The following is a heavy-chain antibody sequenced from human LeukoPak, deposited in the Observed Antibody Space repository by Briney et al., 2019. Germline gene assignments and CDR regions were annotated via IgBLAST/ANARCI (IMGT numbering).Heavy chain of an antibody. CDR2: ISSSSSYT. Sequence: PGGSLRLSCAASGFTFSDYYMSWIRQAPGKGLEWVSYISSSSSYTNYADSVKGRFTISRDNAKNSLYLQMNSLRPEDTAVYYCARLGVRGVKGGVFDYWGQGTLVTVSS. CDR1: GFTFSDYY. D-gene: IGHD3-10*01. J-gene: IGHJ4*02. CDR3: ARLGVRGVKGGVFDY. V-gene: IGHV3-11*03.